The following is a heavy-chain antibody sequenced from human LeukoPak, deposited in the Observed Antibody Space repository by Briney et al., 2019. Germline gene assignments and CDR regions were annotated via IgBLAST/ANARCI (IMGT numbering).Heavy chain of an antibody. D-gene: IGHD2-2*03. V-gene: IGHV1-18*01. Sequence: ASVKVSCKASGYTFTTYNLSWGRQAPGQGLEWRGWISTYNGNTNYAQKLQGRVTMTTDTSTSTAYMELRSLRSDDTAVYYCARDREVSVDIGLDAFDIWGQGTMVTVSS. CDR2: ISTYNGNT. J-gene: IGHJ3*02. CDR3: ARDREVSVDIGLDAFDI. CDR1: GYTFTTYN.